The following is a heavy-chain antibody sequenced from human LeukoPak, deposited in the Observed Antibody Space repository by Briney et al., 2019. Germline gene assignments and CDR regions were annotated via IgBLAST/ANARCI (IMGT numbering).Heavy chain of an antibody. V-gene: IGHV4-39*01. CDR3: ARHLGGSSSFS. Sequence: SETLSLTCTVSGGSISSSSYYWGWIRQPPGKGLEWIGSIYYSGSTYYNPPLKSRVTISVDTSKNQFSLKLSSVTAADTAVYYCARHLGGSSSFSWGQGTLVTVSS. J-gene: IGHJ4*02. D-gene: IGHD6-6*01. CDR2: IYYSGST. CDR1: GGSISSSSYY.